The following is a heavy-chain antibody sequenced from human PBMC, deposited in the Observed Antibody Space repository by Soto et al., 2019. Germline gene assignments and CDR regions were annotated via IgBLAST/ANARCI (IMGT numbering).Heavy chain of an antibody. J-gene: IGHJ5*02. Sequence: PGESLKISCXGSGYIFTNYWIGWVRQMPGKGLEWMGIIYSGDSDTRYSPSFQGQITISVDKSINTAYLQWSSLKASDTATYYCARHGSIGARQNWFDPWGQGTLVTVSS. D-gene: IGHD6-6*01. CDR3: ARHGSIGARQNWFDP. CDR1: GYIFTNYW. CDR2: IYSGDSDT. V-gene: IGHV5-51*01.